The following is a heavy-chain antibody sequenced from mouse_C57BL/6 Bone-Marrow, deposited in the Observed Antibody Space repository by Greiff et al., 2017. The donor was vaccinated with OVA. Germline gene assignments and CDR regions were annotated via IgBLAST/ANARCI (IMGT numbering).Heavy chain of an antibody. J-gene: IGHJ2*01. Sequence: EVKLMESEGGLVQPGSSMKLSCTASGFTFSDYYMAWVRQVPEKGLEWVANINYDGSSTYYLDSLKSRFIISRDNAKNILYLQMSSLKSEDTATYYCARERSLYYYGSSYFDYWGQGTTLTVSS. CDR1: GFTFSDYY. V-gene: IGHV5-16*01. CDR3: ARERSLYYYGSSYFDY. D-gene: IGHD1-1*01. CDR2: INYDGSST.